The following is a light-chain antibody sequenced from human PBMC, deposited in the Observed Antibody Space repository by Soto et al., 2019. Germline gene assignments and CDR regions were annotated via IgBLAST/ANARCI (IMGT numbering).Light chain of an antibody. Sequence: DIQMTQSPSTLSGSVGDRVTITCRASQTISSWLAWYQQKPGKAPKLLIYKASTLKSGVPSRFSGSGSGTAFTLTISSLQPDDSATYYCQQYNTFWTFGQGTKVDIK. V-gene: IGKV1-5*03. CDR1: QTISSW. J-gene: IGKJ1*01. CDR3: QQYNTFWT. CDR2: KAS.